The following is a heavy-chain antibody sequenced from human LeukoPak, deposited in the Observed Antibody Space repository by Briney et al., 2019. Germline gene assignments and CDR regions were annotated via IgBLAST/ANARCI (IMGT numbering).Heavy chain of an antibody. V-gene: IGHV4-61*02. Sequence: SETLSLTCTVSGGSISSGSYYWSWIRQPAGKGLEWIGRIYTSGSTNYNPSRKSRVTISVDTSKNQFSLKLSSVTAADTAVYYCARRSAAGSKYFQPWGQGTLVTVSS. J-gene: IGHJ1*01. D-gene: IGHD6-13*01. CDR3: ARRSAAGSKYFQP. CDR1: GGSISSGSYY. CDR2: IYTSGST.